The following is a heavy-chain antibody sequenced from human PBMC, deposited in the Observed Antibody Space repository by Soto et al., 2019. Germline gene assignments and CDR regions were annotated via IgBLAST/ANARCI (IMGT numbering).Heavy chain of an antibody. CDR1: GFPFGENA. CDR3: AKVKAGVGAGDRAYYYYYGMDV. J-gene: IGHJ6*02. D-gene: IGHD2-21*01. CDR2: ISGSGGST. V-gene: IGHV3-23*01. Sequence: SLRLSCAASGFPFGENAMSWVRQAPVKGLEWVSGISGSGGSTYYADSVKGRFTISRDNSKNTLYLQMNSLRAEDTAVYYCAKVKAGVGAGDRAYYYYYGMDVWGQGTTVTVSS.